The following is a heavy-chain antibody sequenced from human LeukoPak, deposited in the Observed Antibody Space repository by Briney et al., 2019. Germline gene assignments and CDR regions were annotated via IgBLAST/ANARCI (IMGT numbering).Heavy chain of an antibody. CDR2: ILYDGSNK. V-gene: IGHV3-30-3*01. D-gene: IGHD4-17*01. Sequence: GGSLRLSCTASEFTFSSYAMHWVRQAPGKGLEWVAVILYDGSNKHYADSVKGRFTISRDNSNNTLYLQMNSLRPEDTAVYYCATVLSGDGGYWGQGTLVTVSS. CDR1: EFTFSSYA. CDR3: ATVLSGDGGY. J-gene: IGHJ4*02.